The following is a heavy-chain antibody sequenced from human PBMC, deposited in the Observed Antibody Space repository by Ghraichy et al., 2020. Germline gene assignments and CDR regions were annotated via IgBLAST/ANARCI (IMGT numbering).Heavy chain of an antibody. CDR1: GFTFSNYY. J-gene: IGHJ4*02. Sequence: GGSLRLSCAASGFTFSNYYMSWVRQAPGRGLEWVANIKEDGRDKFFLASVRGRFTISRDNAKNSLYLQMNSLRAEDTAVYYCVREIGFCGGGKCQTDFDCWGQGTLVTVSS. CDR3: VREIGFCGGGKCQTDFDC. CDR2: IKEDGRDK. V-gene: IGHV3-7*03. D-gene: IGHD2-21*01.